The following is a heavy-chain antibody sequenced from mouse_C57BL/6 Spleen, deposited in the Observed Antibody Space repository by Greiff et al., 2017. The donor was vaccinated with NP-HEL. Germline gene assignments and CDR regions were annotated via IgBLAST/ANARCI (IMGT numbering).Heavy chain of an antibody. Sequence: VQVVESGPGLVAPSQSLSITCTVSGFSLTSYAISWVRQPPGKGLEWLGVIWTGGGTNYNSALKSRLSISKDNSKSQVFLKMNSLQTDDTARYYCARNPHYYGSSYWYFDVWGTGTTVTVSS. CDR1: GFSLTSYA. CDR2: IWTGGGT. D-gene: IGHD1-1*01. CDR3: ARNPHYYGSSYWYFDV. V-gene: IGHV2-9-1*01. J-gene: IGHJ1*03.